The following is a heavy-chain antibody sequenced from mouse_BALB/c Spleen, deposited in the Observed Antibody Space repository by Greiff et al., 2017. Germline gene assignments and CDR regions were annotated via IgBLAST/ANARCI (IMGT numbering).Heavy chain of an antibody. Sequence: EVHLVESGGGLVQPGGSRKLSCAASGFTFSSFGMHWVRQAPEKGLEWVAYISSGSSTIYYADTVKGRFTISRDNPKNTLFLQMTSLRSEDTAMYYCARSSMITTSWYFDVWGAGTTVTVSS. J-gene: IGHJ1*01. V-gene: IGHV5-17*02. CDR3: ARSSMITTSWYFDV. CDR1: GFTFSSFG. D-gene: IGHD2-4*01. CDR2: ISSGSSTI.